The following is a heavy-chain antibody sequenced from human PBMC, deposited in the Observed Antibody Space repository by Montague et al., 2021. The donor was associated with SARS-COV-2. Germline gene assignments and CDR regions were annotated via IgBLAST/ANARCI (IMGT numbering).Heavy chain of an antibody. V-gene: IGHV4-59*02. J-gene: IGHJ4*02. D-gene: IGHD1-26*01. CDR3: VRDPAPSGSGTFYDY. Sequence: SETLSLTCTVSGYSVSHDFYTWSRRPPGKGREWFIWMNYSSSSSYNTSPSGRVSIAVDTSKKQFSLRLSTVTAADTAIYYCVRDPAPSGSGTFYDYWGQGTLVAVSS. CDR2: MNYSSSS. CDR1: GYSVSHDF.